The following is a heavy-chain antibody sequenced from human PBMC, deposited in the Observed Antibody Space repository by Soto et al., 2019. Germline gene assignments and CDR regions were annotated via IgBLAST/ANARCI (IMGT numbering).Heavy chain of an antibody. J-gene: IGHJ4*02. V-gene: IGHV1-69*01. CDR3: ARVPYYYDSSGYRGYFDY. D-gene: IGHD3-22*01. CDR1: GGTFSSYA. CDR2: IIPIFGTA. Sequence: QVQLVQSGAEVKKPGSSVKVSCKASGGTFSSYAISWVRQAPGQGLEWMGGIIPIFGTANYAQKFQGRVTITADESTSTAYMELSSLRSEDTAVYYCARVPYYYDSSGYRGYFDYWGQGTLVTVSS.